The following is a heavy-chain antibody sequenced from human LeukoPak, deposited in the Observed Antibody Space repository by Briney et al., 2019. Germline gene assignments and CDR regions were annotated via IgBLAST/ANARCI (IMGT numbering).Heavy chain of an antibody. CDR2: ISFSSSDK. V-gene: IGHV3-21*01. Sequence: GGSLRLSCAASGFTFDYSAMTWVRQAPGKGLEWVSSISFSSSDKYYADSVKGRFTISRDNAKSSLYLQMNSLRAEDTAVYYCARVFEGTGGFDYWGQGTLVTVSS. J-gene: IGHJ4*02. D-gene: IGHD2-21*01. CDR3: ARVFEGTGGFDY. CDR1: GFTFDYSA.